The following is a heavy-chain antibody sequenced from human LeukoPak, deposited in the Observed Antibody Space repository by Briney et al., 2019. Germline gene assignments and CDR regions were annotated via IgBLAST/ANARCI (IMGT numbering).Heavy chain of an antibody. V-gene: IGHV3-30*03. J-gene: IGHJ5*02. D-gene: IGHD6-13*01. CDR3: ARPIAAAGNWFDP. Sequence: GGSLRLSCAASGFTSSSYGMHWVRQAPGKGLEWVAVISYDGSNKYYADSVKGRFTISRDNSKNTLYLQMNSLRAEDTAVYYCARPIAAAGNWFDPWGQGTLVTVSS. CDR2: ISYDGSNK. CDR1: GFTSSSYG.